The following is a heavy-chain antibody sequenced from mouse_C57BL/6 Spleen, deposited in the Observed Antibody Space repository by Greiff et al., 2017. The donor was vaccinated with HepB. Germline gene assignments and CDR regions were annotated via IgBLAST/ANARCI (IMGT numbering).Heavy chain of an antibody. CDR2: ISSGSSTI. V-gene: IGHV5-17*01. D-gene: IGHD2-5*01. J-gene: IGHJ3*01. Sequence: EVKLMESGGGLVKPGGSLKLSCAASGFTFSDYGMHWVRQAPEKGLEWVAYISSGSSTIYYADTVKGRFTISRDNAKNTLFLQMTSLRSEDTAMYYCAKPYYSNYDVFAYWGQGTLVTVSA. CDR1: GFTFSDYG. CDR3: AKPYYSNYDVFAY.